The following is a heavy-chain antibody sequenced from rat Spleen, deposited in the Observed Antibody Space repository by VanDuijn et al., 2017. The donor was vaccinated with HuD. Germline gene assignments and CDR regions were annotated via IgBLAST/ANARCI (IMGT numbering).Heavy chain of an antibody. CDR2: INTGGTNT. CDR1: GLNFSDYD. V-gene: IGHV5-25*01. CDR3: ARQELRRLYWFAY. Sequence: EVQLVESGGGLVQPGRPLKISCTDSGLNFSDYDMAWVRQAPSKGLEWIASINTGGTNTYYRDSVKGRFTISRDNAKRALYLQMDSLRSEDTATYYCARQELRRLYWFAYWGQGTLVTVSS. D-gene: IGHD1-11*01. J-gene: IGHJ3*01.